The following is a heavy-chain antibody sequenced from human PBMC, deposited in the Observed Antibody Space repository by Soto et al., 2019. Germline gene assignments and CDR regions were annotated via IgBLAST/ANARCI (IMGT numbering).Heavy chain of an antibody. V-gene: IGHV3-23*01. CDR3: AKEGGDRRFGFDY. J-gene: IGHJ4*02. Sequence: EVQLLESGGGSVQPGGSLRLSCAASGFTFSVYAMSWVRQAPGKGLEWVSGISNGDDGTYYTDSVKGRFTISRDNSKNRLYLQMNSLRAEDTAVYYCAKEGGDRRFGFDYWGQGSLVTVSS. CDR2: ISNGDDGT. CDR1: GFTFSVYA. D-gene: IGHD4-17*01.